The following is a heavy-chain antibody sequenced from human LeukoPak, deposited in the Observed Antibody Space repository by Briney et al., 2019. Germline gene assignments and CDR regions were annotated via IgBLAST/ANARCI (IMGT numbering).Heavy chain of an antibody. CDR2: ISSSSSYI. V-gene: IGHV3-21*01. Sequence: GGSLRLSCAASGFTFSSYSMNWVRQAPGKGLEWVSSISSSSSYIYYADSVKGRFTISRDNAKNSLYLQMNSLRAEDTAVYYCARGQLGHYYYYGMDVWGQGTTVTVSS. CDR1: GFTFSSYS. D-gene: IGHD6-6*01. CDR3: ARGQLGHYYYYGMDV. J-gene: IGHJ6*02.